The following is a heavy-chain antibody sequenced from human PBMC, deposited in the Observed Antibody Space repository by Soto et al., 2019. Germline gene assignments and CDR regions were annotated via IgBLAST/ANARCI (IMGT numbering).Heavy chain of an antibody. V-gene: IGHV1-24*01. CDR3: ATDFSATTAQMGAFDI. Sequence: QVQLVQSGAEVKKPGASVKVSCKVSGYTLTELSMHWVRQAPGKGLEWMGGFDPEDGETIYAQKFQGRVTMTEDTSTDTAYMELSSLRSEDTAVYYCATDFSATTAQMGAFDIWGQGTMVTVSS. CDR1: GYTLTELS. J-gene: IGHJ3*02. CDR2: FDPEDGET. D-gene: IGHD1-26*01.